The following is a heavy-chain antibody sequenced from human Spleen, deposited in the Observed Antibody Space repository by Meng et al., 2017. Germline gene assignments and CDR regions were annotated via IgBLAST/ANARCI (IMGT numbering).Heavy chain of an antibody. V-gene: IGHV3-30*04. Sequence: GESLKISCAASGFTFSSYAMHWVRQAPGKGLEWVTIISYDGSNKYYRDSVTGRFTISRDNSKNTLYLQMNSLRAEDTAVYYCARDEGDSSSPEYFQHWGQGTLVTVSS. CDR3: ARDEGDSSSPEYFQH. CDR1: GFTFSSYA. CDR2: ISYDGSNK. J-gene: IGHJ1*01. D-gene: IGHD6-13*01.